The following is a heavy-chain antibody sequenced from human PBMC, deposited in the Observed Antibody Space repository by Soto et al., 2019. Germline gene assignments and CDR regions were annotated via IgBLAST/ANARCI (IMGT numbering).Heavy chain of an antibody. CDR2: IYYSGST. J-gene: IGHJ4*02. CDR1: GGSISSGDYY. V-gene: IGHV4-30-4*01. CDR3: ARIYDILTGYPYFDY. Sequence: ASETLSLTCTVSGGSISSGDYYWSWIRQPPGKGLEWIGYIYYSGSTYYNPSLKSRVTISVDTSKNQFSLKLSSVTAADTAVYYCARIYDILTGYPYFDYWGQGTLVTVSS. D-gene: IGHD3-9*01.